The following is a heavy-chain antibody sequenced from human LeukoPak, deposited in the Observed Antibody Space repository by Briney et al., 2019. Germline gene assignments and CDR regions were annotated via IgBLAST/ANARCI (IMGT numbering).Heavy chain of an antibody. CDR1: GGSISSSSYY. D-gene: IGHD2-8*01. CDR2: INHSGST. V-gene: IGHV4-39*07. J-gene: IGHJ4*02. CDR3: ARSCTNGVCLDY. Sequence: PSETLSLTCTVSGGSISSSSYYWSWIRQPPGKGLEWIGEINHSGSTNYNPSLKSRVTISVDTSKNQFSLKLSSVTAADTAVYYCARSCTNGVCLDYWGQGTLVTVSS.